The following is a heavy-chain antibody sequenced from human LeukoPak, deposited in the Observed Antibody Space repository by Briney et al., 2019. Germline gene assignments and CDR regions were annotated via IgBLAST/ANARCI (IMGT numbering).Heavy chain of an antibody. CDR3: ARDVGRESTYYFDY. V-gene: IGHV4-4*02. J-gene: IGHJ4*02. CDR1: GGSISSSNW. Sequence: PSETLSLTCAVSGGSISSSNWWSWVRQPPGKGLEWIGEIYHSGSTNYNPSLKSRVTISVDKSKNQFSLRLSSVTAADTAVYYCARDVGRESTYYFDYWGQGTLVTVSS. CDR2: IYHSGST.